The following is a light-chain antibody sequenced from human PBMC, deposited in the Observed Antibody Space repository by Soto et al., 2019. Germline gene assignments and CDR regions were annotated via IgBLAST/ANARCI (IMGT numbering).Light chain of an antibody. J-gene: IGKJ4*01. CDR2: AAS. CDR1: QGISSY. Sequence: DIQLTQSPSFLSASVGDRVTITCRANQGISSYLAWYQQKPGIAPKLLIYAASTLQSGVPSRFSGSGSGTEFTLTISSLQPEDFATYYCLQVNSYPLTFGGGTKVQIK. CDR3: LQVNSYPLT. V-gene: IGKV1-9*01.